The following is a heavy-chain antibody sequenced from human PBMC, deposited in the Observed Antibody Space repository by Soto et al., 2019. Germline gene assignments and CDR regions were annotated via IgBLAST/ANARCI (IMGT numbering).Heavy chain of an antibody. CDR1: GYTFTSYG. V-gene: IGHV1-18*01. Sequence: ASVKASCKASGYTFTSYGISWVRQAPGQGLEWMGWISAYNGNTTYAQKLQGRVTMTTDTSTSTAYMELRSLRSDDAAVYYCARGLPYYYSGSDFYFDYWGQGTQVTVSS. D-gene: IGHD3-10*01. CDR3: ARGLPYYYSGSDFYFDY. J-gene: IGHJ4*02. CDR2: ISAYNGNT.